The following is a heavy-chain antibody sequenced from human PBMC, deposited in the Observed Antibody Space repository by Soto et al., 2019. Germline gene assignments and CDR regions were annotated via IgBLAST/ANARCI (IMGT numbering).Heavy chain of an antibody. D-gene: IGHD6-13*01. V-gene: IGHV1-18*01. CDR2: ISAYNGNT. CDR1: GYTFTSYG. Sequence: ASVKVSYRASGYTFTSYGISGVRQAPGQGREWMGWISAYNGNTNYAQKLQGRVTMTTDTSTSTAYMELRSLRSDDTAVYYCARDTTISSSWYYYYGMDVWGRLTTFAVCS. J-gene: IGHJ6*02. CDR3: ARDTTISSSWYYYYGMDV.